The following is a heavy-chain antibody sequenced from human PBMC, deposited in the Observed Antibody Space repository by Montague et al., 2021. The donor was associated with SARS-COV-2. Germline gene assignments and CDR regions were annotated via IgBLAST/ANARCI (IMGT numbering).Heavy chain of an antibody. V-gene: IGHV4-59*08. D-gene: IGHD3-16*01. CDR1: GGSISSDY. J-gene: IGHJ4*02. CDR3: ARHYDHSSRVDS. Sequence: SETLSLTCTVSGGSISSDYWTWIRQPPGKGLEWICFVYYRGNTYYNPSHRRRVTISVDTSSNHFSLTLSSVTAADTAIYYCARHYDHSSRVDSWGQGTLVTVSS. CDR2: VYYRGNT.